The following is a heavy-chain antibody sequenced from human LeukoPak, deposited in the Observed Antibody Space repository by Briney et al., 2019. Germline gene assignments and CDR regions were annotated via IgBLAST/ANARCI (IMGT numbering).Heavy chain of an antibody. J-gene: IGHJ4*01. D-gene: IGHD5-12*01. CDR3: ASHGSSGHDPLT. CDR1: GDSIRSYH. Sequence: PSETLSLTCTVSGDSIRSYHWNWIRRPPGKGLEWIGYIYYTGSTSYNPSLKSRVTISLDPSQSQFSLRLTSVTAADTAVYYCASHGSSGHDPLTWGQGTLVTVSS. V-gene: IGHV4-59*08. CDR2: IYYTGST.